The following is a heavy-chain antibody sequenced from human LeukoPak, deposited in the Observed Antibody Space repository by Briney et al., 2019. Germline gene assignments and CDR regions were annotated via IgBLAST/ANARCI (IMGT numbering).Heavy chain of an antibody. CDR2: ISSGGDRT. CDR3: TREAIATGYAYD. J-gene: IGHJ4*02. D-gene: IGHD3-16*01. CDR1: GFSFSSYA. V-gene: IGHV3-23*01. Sequence: PGGSLRLSCAATGFSFSSYALSWVRQAPGKGLEWVSAISSGGDRTYYADSVTGRFTISRDNSKNMLFLQMSSLRAEDAAMYYCTREAIATGYAYDWGQGTLATVFS.